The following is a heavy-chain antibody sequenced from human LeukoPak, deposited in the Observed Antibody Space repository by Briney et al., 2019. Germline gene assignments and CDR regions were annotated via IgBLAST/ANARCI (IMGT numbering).Heavy chain of an antibody. Sequence: PGGSLRLSCEGSGFTFVNFVMSWVRHVPGKGLEWVSSISGGGTTTFYADSVRGRFTISRDNAKNSLYLQMNSLRAEDTAVYYCARVFGIAAAHFDYWGQGTLVTVSS. CDR2: ISGGGTTT. CDR3: ARVFGIAAAHFDY. CDR1: GFTFVNFV. V-gene: IGHV3-23*01. J-gene: IGHJ4*02. D-gene: IGHD6-13*01.